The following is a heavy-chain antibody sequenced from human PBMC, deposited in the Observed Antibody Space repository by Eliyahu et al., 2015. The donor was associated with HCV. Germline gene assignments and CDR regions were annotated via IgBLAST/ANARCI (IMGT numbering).Heavy chain of an antibody. CDR3: ARDVRWLQFSFDY. CDR2: INPNSGGT. D-gene: IGHD5-24*01. CDR1: GYTXTGYX. J-gene: IGHJ4*02. Sequence: QVQLVQSGAEVKKPGASVKVSCKXSGYTXTGYXMXXVRPAPGQGLGWMGWINPNSGGTNYAQKFQGRVTMTRDTSISTAYMELSRLRSDDTAVYYCARDVRWLQFSFDYWGQGTLVTVSS. V-gene: IGHV1-2*02.